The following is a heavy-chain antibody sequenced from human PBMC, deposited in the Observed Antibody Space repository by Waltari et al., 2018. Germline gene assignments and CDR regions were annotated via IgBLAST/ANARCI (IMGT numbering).Heavy chain of an antibody. CDR2: IIPIFGTA. V-gene: IGHV1-69*05. CDR1: GGTFSSYA. Sequence: QVQLVQSGAEVKKPGSSVKVSCKASGGTFSSYAISWVRQAPGQGLEWMGGIIPIFGTANYAQKFQGRVTITTDESTSTAYMELSRLRSDDTAVYYCARERRGSLLPARDLFDYWGQGTLVTVSS. J-gene: IGHJ4*02. D-gene: IGHD1-26*01. CDR3: ARERRGSLLPARDLFDY.